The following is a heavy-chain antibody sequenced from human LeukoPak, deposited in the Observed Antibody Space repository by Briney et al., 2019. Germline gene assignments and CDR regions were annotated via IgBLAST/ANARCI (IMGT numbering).Heavy chain of an antibody. D-gene: IGHD3-10*01. Sequence: SETLSLTCTVSGGSISSSSYYWGWIRQPPGKGLEWIGSIYYSGSTYYNPSLRSRVTISVDTSKNQFSLKLSSVTAADTAVYYCARDRSKRGPYYWFDPWGQGSLVTVSS. J-gene: IGHJ5*02. V-gene: IGHV4-39*07. CDR1: GGSISSSSYY. CDR3: ARDRSKRGPYYWFDP. CDR2: IYYSGST.